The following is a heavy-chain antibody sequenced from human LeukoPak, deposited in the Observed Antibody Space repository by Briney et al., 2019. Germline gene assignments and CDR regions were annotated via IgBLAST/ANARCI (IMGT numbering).Heavy chain of an antibody. CDR1: GYTFTSYD. D-gene: IGHD3-9*01. Sequence: ASVKVSCKASGYTFTSYDINWVRQATGQGLEWMGWMNPNSGNTGYAQKFQGRVTMTRNTSISTAYMELSGLRSEDTAVYYCARGRLTGYPDYYYYGMDVWGQGTTVTVSS. CDR3: ARGRLTGYPDYYYYGMDV. J-gene: IGHJ6*02. CDR2: MNPNSGNT. V-gene: IGHV1-8*01.